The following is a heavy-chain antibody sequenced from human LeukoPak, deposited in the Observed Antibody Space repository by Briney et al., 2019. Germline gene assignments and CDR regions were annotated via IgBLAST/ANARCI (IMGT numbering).Heavy chain of an antibody. J-gene: IGHJ4*02. V-gene: IGHV1-2*02. Sequence: ASVEPSCKASGLTFTRYYFHWVRQAPGQGVGGRGGVNANNGGTKYAQMFQGRVTMTRDTSISTAYMELRWLTSDDTAVYYCARHSYGGNWSLGYWGQGTLVTVSS. CDR2: VNANNGGT. D-gene: IGHD4-23*01. CDR1: GLTFTRYY. CDR3: ARHSYGGNWSLGY.